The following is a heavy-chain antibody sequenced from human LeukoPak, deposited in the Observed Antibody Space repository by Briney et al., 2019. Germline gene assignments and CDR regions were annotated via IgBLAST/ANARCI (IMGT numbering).Heavy chain of an antibody. D-gene: IGHD3-10*01. V-gene: IGHV3-48*03. CDR1: GFTFSSYE. CDR2: ISSSGSTI. J-gene: IGHJ4*02. Sequence: PGGSLRLSCAASGFTFSSYEMNWVRQAPGKGLEWVSYISSSGSTIYYADSVKGRFTISRDNSKNTLYLQMNGLRAEDTAVCYCVKGSSNYTPNDYWGQGTLVTVSS. CDR3: VKGSSNYTPNDY.